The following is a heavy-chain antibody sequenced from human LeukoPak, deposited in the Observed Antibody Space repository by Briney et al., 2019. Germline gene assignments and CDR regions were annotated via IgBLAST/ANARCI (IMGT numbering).Heavy chain of an antibody. CDR2: ISDSGST. Sequence: SETLSLTCTVSGGSISSRSYYWGWIRQPPGKGLEWIGKISDSGSTYYSPSLRSRVTISIDMSKNQFSLKLSSVTAADTAVYYCASRYDYSNYIDYWGQGTLVTVSS. J-gene: IGHJ4*02. V-gene: IGHV4-39*01. CDR3: ASRYDYSNYIDY. D-gene: IGHD4-11*01. CDR1: GGSISSRSYY.